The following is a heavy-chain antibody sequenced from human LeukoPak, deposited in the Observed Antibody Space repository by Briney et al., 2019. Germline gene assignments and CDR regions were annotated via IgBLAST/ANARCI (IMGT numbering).Heavy chain of an antibody. V-gene: IGHV3-23*01. CDR3: AKIVGSGHC. Sequence: GGSLRLSCSASGFTLSSYALSWVRQAPGKGLEWVSGIIGSGGSAYYADSVKGRFTISRDNSKNTLYLQMNSLRAEDTAVYYCAKIVGSGHCWGQGTLVTVSS. J-gene: IGHJ4*02. CDR2: IIGSGGSA. CDR1: GFTLSSYA. D-gene: IGHD2-21*01.